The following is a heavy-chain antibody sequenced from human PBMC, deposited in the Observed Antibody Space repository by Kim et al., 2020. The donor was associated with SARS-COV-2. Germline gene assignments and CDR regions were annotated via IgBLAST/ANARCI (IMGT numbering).Heavy chain of an antibody. V-gene: IGHV1-69*04. CDR3: ARARTGVATIWNFDY. CDR1: GGTFSSYA. D-gene: IGHD5-12*01. J-gene: IGHJ4*02. CDR2: IIPILGIA. Sequence: SVKVSCKASGGTFSSYAISWVRQAPGQGLEWMGRIIPILGIANYAQKFQGRVTITADKSTSTAYMELSSLRSEDTAVYYCARARTGVATIWNFDYWGQGTLVTVSS.